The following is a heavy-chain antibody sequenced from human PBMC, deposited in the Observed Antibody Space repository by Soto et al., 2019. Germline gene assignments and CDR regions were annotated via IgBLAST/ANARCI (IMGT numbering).Heavy chain of an antibody. Sequence: EVQLVESGGGLVKPGGSLRLSCAASGFTFSSYSMNWVRQAPGKGLEWVSSISSSSSYIYYADSVKGRFTISRDNAKNSLYLQMNSLRAEDTAVYYCARSGYSYGGYYFDYWGQGTLVTVSS. CDR1: GFTFSSYS. J-gene: IGHJ4*02. CDR3: ARSGYSYGGYYFDY. CDR2: ISSSSSYI. V-gene: IGHV3-21*01. D-gene: IGHD5-18*01.